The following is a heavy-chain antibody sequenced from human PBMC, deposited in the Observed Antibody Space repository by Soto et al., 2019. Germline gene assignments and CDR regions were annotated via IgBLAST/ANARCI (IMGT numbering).Heavy chain of an antibody. Sequence: EVQLLESGGGLVQPGGSLRLSCAASGFTFSSYAMSWVRQAPGKGLEWVSAISGSGGSTYYADSVKGRFTISRDNSKNTLYLQMNSLRAEDTAVYYCAKDRWVDLCIGVYSGYYFDYWGQGTLVTVSS. CDR1: GFTFSSYA. D-gene: IGHD5-12*01. J-gene: IGHJ4*02. CDR2: ISGSGGST. CDR3: AKDRWVDLCIGVYSGYYFDY. V-gene: IGHV3-23*01.